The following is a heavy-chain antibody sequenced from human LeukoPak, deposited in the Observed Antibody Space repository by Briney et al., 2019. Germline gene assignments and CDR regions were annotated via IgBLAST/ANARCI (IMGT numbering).Heavy chain of an antibody. CDR2: VDGGGGGT. D-gene: IGHD6-13*01. Sequence: RTGGSLRLSCAASGFTLSSYAMTWVRQAPGRGLEWVSSVDGGGGGTYYADSVKGRFTISRDNSKDTLYLQMNGLRAEDTAVYFCAKQSAGSAAWYSLHYDFWGQGTLVTVSS. CDR3: AKQSAGSAAWYSLHYDF. J-gene: IGHJ4*02. V-gene: IGHV3-23*01. CDR1: GFTLSSYA.